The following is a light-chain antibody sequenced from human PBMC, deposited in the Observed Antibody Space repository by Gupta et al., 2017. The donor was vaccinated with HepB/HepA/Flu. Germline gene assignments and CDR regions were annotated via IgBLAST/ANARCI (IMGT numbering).Light chain of an antibody. CDR1: QSLLHSNGYNY. Sequence: DIVMTQSPLHLPVTPGEPASISCRSSQSLLHSNGYNYLDWYLQKPGQSPQLLIYLGSNRASGVPDRFSGSGSGTDFTLKISRVEAEDVGVYYCMQALQTPWTFGQGTKVEIK. CDR3: MQALQTPWT. J-gene: IGKJ1*01. CDR2: LGS. V-gene: IGKV2-28*01.